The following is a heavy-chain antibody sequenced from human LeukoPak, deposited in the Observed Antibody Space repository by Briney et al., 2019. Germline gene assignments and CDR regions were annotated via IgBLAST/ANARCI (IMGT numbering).Heavy chain of an antibody. Sequence: SETLSLTCAVYGGSFSGYYWSWIRQPPGKGLERIGEINHSGSTNYNPSLKSRVTISVDTSKNQFSLKLSSVTAADTAVYYCAREESDSSGYYGHDAFDIWGQGTMVTVSS. CDR2: INHSGST. CDR3: AREESDSSGYYGHDAFDI. D-gene: IGHD3-22*01. CDR1: GGSFSGYY. V-gene: IGHV4-34*01. J-gene: IGHJ3*02.